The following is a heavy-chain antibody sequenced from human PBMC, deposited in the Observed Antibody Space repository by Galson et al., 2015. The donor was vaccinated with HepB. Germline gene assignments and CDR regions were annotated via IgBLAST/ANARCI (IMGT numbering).Heavy chain of an antibody. CDR1: GFTFSEYS. Sequence: SLRLSCAASGFTFSEYSMNWVRQAPGKGLEWVSYINIGGTTMYYADSVKGRFTIARDNSQNSLFLQMNSLRAEDTAVYYCARCPCTDYFGSGTHFDFWGQGTLVTASS. J-gene: IGHJ4*02. D-gene: IGHD3-10*01. CDR2: INIGGTTM. CDR3: ARCPCTDYFGSGTHFDF. V-gene: IGHV3-48*01.